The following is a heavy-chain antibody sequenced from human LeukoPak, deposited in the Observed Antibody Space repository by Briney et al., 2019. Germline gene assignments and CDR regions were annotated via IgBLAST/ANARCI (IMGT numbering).Heavy chain of an antibody. Sequence: GGSLRLSCAASGFTFSSYGMHWVRQAPGKGLEWVAVISYDGSNKYYADSVKGRFTISRDNSKNTLYLQMNSLRAEDTAVYYCAKEGQQLGFGGYAFDIWGQGTMVTVSS. CDR3: AKEGQQLGFGGYAFDI. D-gene: IGHD3-16*01. J-gene: IGHJ3*02. CDR1: GFTFSSYG. CDR2: ISYDGSNK. V-gene: IGHV3-30*18.